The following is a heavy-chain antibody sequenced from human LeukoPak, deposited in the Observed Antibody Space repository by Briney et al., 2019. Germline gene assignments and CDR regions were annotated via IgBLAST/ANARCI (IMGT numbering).Heavy chain of an antibody. CDR1: GFTFISYASYA. CDR2: ISGSGGST. CDR3: AKDTEQWLVRSFDY. J-gene: IGHJ4*02. D-gene: IGHD6-19*01. Sequence: PGGSLRLSCAASGFTFISYASYAMSWVRQAPGKGLEWVSGISGSGGSTYYADSVKGRFTISRDNSKNTLYLQMNSLRAEDTAVYYCAKDTEQWLVRSFDYWGQRTLVTVSS. V-gene: IGHV3-23*01.